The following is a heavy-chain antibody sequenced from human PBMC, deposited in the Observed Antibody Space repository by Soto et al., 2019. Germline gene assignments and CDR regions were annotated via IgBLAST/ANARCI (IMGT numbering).Heavy chain of an antibody. V-gene: IGHV1-2*02. J-gene: IGHJ6*01. CDR3: ARDIVVVPASIHYYYGMEV. CDR2: INPNSGGT. D-gene: IGHD2-2*02. Sequence: DAVRVSYKASCYTFTGYYMHWVRQAPGQGLEWMGWINPNSGGTNYAQKFQGRVTMTRDTSISTAYMELSRLRSDDTAVYYCARDIVVVPASIHYYYGMEVWGQGTTFMVSS. CDR1: CYTFTGYY.